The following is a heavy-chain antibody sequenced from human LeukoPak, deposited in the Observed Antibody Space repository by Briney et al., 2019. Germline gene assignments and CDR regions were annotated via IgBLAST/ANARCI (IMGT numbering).Heavy chain of an antibody. J-gene: IGHJ3*02. CDR3: ASDRGIHAFDI. CDR1: GFTVSSNY. V-gene: IGHV3-53*01. D-gene: IGHD3-10*01. Sequence: GGSLRLSCAASGFTVSSNYMSLVRQAPGKGLEWVSVIYSGGSTYYADSVKGRFTISRDNSKNTLYLQMNSLRAEDTAVYYCASDRGIHAFDIWGQGTMVTVSS. CDR2: IYSGGST.